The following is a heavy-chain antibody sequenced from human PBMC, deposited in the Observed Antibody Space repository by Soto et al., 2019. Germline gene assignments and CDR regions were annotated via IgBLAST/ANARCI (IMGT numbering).Heavy chain of an antibody. CDR1: GASISNGKW. J-gene: IGHJ4*02. D-gene: IGHD5-18*01. Sequence: QVQLQESGPGLVKPSETLTLTCAVSGASISNGKWWSCVRQPPGKALEWIGEVSHSGSANYNPALGSRVTIEVDKSKTQFSLKWSVTAADTAMYYCTRDGDYGYSLAYWGQGTLVTVSS. CDR3: TRDGDYGYSLAY. CDR2: VSHSGSA. V-gene: IGHV4-4*02.